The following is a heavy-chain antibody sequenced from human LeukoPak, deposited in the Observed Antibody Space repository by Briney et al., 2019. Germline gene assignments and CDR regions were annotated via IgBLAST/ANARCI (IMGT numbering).Heavy chain of an antibody. Sequence: PGGSLRLSCAASGFTFSSYSMNWVRQAPGKGLEWVSSISSSSGYIYYADSVKGRFTISRDNAKNSLYLQMNSLRAEDTAVYYCASGSGYGGNWGQGTLVTVSS. CDR2: ISSSSGYI. CDR3: ASGSGYGGN. J-gene: IGHJ4*02. D-gene: IGHD3-10*01. V-gene: IGHV3-21*01. CDR1: GFTFSSYS.